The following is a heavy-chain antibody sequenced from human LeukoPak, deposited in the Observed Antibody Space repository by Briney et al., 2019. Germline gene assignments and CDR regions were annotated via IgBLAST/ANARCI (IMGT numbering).Heavy chain of an antibody. CDR2: IYTGGTT. V-gene: IGHV3-66*01. J-gene: IGHJ4*02. D-gene: IGHD3-16*01. CDR3: ARDVAAPGGVYFDY. CDR1: GFSVSNYY. Sequence: GGSLRLSCAASGFSVSNYYMSWVRQAPGKGLVWVSVIYTGGTTYYADSVKGRFTISRDNSKNTLYLQMNSLRAEDTAVYYCARDVAAPGGVYFDYWGQGTLVTVSS.